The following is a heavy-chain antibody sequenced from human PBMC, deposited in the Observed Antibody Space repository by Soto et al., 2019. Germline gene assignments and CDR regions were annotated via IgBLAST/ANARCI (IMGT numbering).Heavy chain of an antibody. D-gene: IGHD5-12*01. J-gene: IGHJ6*03. CDR2: IYYSGGT. Sequence: QVQLQESGPGLVKPSQTLSITCTVSGGSISRGGYYWSWIRQHPGKGLEWIGYIYYSGGTYYNPSLKSRVTISVDTSENQFSLRLSSGTAADTAVYYCARKDSGYADYMDVWGKGTTVTGSS. V-gene: IGHV4-31*03. CDR3: ARKDSGYADYMDV. CDR1: GGSISRGGYY.